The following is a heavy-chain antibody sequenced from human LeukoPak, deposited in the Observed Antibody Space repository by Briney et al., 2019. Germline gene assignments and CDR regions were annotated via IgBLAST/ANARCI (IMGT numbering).Heavy chain of an antibody. CDR3: ARVLSGGNSGAHY. CDR1: GGSISSSSYY. J-gene: IGHJ4*02. Sequence: PSETLSLTCTVFGGSISSSSYYWGWIRQPPGKGLEWIGSIYYSGSTYYNPSLKSRVTISLDTSKNQFSLKLSSVTAADTAVYYCARVLSGGNSGAHYWGQGTLVIVSS. CDR2: IYYSGST. D-gene: IGHD4-23*01. V-gene: IGHV4-39*07.